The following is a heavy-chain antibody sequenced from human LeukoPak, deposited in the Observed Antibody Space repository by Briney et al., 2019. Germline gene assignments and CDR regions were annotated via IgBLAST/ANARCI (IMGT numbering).Heavy chain of an antibody. CDR3: ARDQGQWELSWLDP. Sequence: GGSLRLSCAASGFTFSSYSMNWVRQAPGKGLEWVSSISSSSSYIYYADSVKGRFTISRDNAKNSLYLQMNSLRAEDTAVYYCARDQGQWELSWLDPWGQGTLVTVSS. CDR1: GFTFSSYS. CDR2: ISSSSSYI. D-gene: IGHD1-26*01. V-gene: IGHV3-21*01. J-gene: IGHJ5*02.